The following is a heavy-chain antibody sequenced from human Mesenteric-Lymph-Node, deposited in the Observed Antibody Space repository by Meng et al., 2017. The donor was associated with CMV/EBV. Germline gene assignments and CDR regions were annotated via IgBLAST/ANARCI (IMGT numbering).Heavy chain of an antibody. CDR2: VYDSGTT. CDR3: ATGGGWAGYNDY. V-gene: IGHV4-59*11. Sequence: SETLSLTCTVSGGSISSHFWNWVRQPPGKGLEWVGDVYDSGTTKYNPSLKSRVAISADTSKNQFSLTLHSVTAADSAVYYCATGGGWAGYNDYWGQGTLVTVSS. J-gene: IGHJ4*02. D-gene: IGHD5-24*01. CDR1: GGSISSHF.